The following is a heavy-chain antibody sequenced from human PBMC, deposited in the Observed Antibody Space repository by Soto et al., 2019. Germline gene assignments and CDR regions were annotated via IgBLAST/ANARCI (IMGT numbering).Heavy chain of an antibody. Sequence: ASVKVSCKASGYTFTGYYMHWVRQAPGQGLEWMGWINPNSGGTNYAQKFQGWVTMTRDTSISTAYMELSRLRSDDTAVYYCARTRKLWDILTRYYSSAFDIWVQGTMVTVSS. D-gene: IGHD3-9*01. CDR3: ARTRKLWDILTRYYSSAFDI. CDR2: INPNSGGT. J-gene: IGHJ3*02. V-gene: IGHV1-2*04. CDR1: GYTFTGYY.